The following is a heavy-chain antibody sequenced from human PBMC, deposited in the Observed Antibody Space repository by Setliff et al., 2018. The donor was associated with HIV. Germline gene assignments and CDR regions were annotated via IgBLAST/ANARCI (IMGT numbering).Heavy chain of an antibody. CDR3: ATLDHSGGNFLAY. CDR1: GGSISDYY. D-gene: IGHD2-21*02. Sequence: SETLSLTCTVSGGSISDYYWTWIRQTPGKGLEWIGYIFTSGSTNYNPSLKSRITISLDTSKEQFSLELSSATAADTAVYAGATLDHSGGNFLAYWGQGSLVTVSS. J-gene: IGHJ4*02. CDR2: IFTSGST. V-gene: IGHV4-4*09.